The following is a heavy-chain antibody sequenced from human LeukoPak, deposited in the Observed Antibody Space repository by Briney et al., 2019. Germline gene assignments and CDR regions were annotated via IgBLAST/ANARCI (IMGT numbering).Heavy chain of an antibody. CDR1: GYTFTSYG. V-gene: IGHV1-18*01. CDR2: ISAYNGNT. Sequence: ASVKVSCKASGYTFTSYGISWVRQAPGQGLEWMGWISAYNGNTNYAQKLQGRVTMTTDTSTSTAHMELRSLRSDDTAVYYCAREGGYYYDSSGYSLFDYWGQGTLVTVSS. CDR3: AREGGYYYDSSGYSLFDY. D-gene: IGHD3-22*01. J-gene: IGHJ4*02.